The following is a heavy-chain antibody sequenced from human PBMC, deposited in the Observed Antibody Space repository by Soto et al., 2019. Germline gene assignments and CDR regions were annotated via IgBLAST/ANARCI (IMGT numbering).Heavy chain of an antibody. D-gene: IGHD5-12*01. CDR1: GGSISSGGYS. CDR3: CSGYAFFDY. J-gene: IGHJ4*02. V-gene: IGHV4-30-2*01. Sequence: QLLESGSGLVKPSQTLSLTCAVSGGSISSGGYSWSWIRQPPGKGLEWIGYIYHSGSTYYNPSLKSRVTISVDRSKNQFSLKLSSVTAADTAVYYCCSGYAFFDYWGQGTLVTVSS. CDR2: IYHSGST.